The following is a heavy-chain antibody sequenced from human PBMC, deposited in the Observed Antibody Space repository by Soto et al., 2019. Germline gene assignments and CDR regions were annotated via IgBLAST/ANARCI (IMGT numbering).Heavy chain of an antibody. J-gene: IGHJ5*02. V-gene: IGHV4-30-4*01. CDR1: GGSISSGDYY. D-gene: IGHD3-3*01. CDR2: IYYSGST. CDR3: ARVRGRLLRFDP. Sequence: SETLSLTCTVSGGSISSGDYYWSWIRQPPGKGLEWIGYIYYSGSTNYNPSLKSRVTISVDTSKNQFSLKLSSVTAADTAVYYCARVRGRLLRFDPWGQGTPVTVSS.